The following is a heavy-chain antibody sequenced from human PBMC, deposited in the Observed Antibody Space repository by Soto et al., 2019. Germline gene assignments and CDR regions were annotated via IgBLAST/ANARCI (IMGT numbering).Heavy chain of an antibody. Sequence: GGSLRLSCAASGFTFSSYAMHWVRQAPGKGLEWVAVISYDGSNKYYADSVKGRFTISRDNAKNSLYLQMNSLRAEDTAVYYCARDSCSSTSCYLPHPNYYYYYGMDVWGQGTTVTVSS. CDR1: GFTFSSYA. D-gene: IGHD2-2*01. J-gene: IGHJ6*02. V-gene: IGHV3-30-3*01. CDR3: ARDSCSSTSCYLPHPNYYYYYGMDV. CDR2: ISYDGSNK.